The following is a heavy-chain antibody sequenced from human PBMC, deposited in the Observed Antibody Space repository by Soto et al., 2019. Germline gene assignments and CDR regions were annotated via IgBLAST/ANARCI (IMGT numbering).Heavy chain of an antibody. D-gene: IGHD3-10*01. Sequence: SQTLSLTCAISGDSVSSNSAAWNWIRQSPSRGLEWLGRTYYRSKWYNDYAVSVKSRITINPDTSKNQFSLQLNSVTPEDTAVYYCARGPGPYGSGMYNWFDPWGQGTLVTVSS. CDR2: TYYRSKWYN. CDR3: ARGPGPYGSGMYNWFDP. CDR1: GDSVSSNSAA. J-gene: IGHJ5*02. V-gene: IGHV6-1*01.